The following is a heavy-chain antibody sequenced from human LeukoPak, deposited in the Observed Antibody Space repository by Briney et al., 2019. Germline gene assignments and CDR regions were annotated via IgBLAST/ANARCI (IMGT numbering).Heavy chain of an antibody. CDR3: ARDVEGYDSSGYYPDY. CDR2: ISGSGGST. V-gene: IGHV3-23*01. CDR1: GFTFSSYA. Sequence: PGGSLRLSCAASGFTFSSYAMSWVRQAPGKGLEWVSAISGSGGSTYYADSVKGRFTISRDNSKNTLYLQMNSLGAEDTAVYYCARDVEGYDSSGYYPDYWGQGTLVTVSS. D-gene: IGHD3-22*01. J-gene: IGHJ4*02.